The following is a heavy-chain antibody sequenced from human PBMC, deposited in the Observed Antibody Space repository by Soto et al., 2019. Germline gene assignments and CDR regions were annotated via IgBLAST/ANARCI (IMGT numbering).Heavy chain of an antibody. D-gene: IGHD1-1*01. V-gene: IGHV3-23*01. Sequence: PWGSLRLSCAASGCIFSSYAMSWVRQAPGKGLEWVSGISGSGGSTYYTDSVKGRFTISRDYSNTTVYLQMNSLRAEDTAVYYCATDSVNDCLKFDCWGQGTQVTVSS. CDR1: GCIFSSYA. CDR3: ATDSVNDCLKFDC. CDR2: ISGSGGST. J-gene: IGHJ4*02.